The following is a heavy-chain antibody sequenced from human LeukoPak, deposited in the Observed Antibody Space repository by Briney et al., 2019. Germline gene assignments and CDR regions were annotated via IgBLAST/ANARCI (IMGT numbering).Heavy chain of an antibody. CDR3: AGRYDYVWGSLDC. J-gene: IGHJ4*02. CDR2: INPNSGGT. CDR1: GYTFTSYD. Sequence: ASVKVSCKASGYTFTSYDINWVRQATGQGLEWMGWINPNSGGTNYAQKFQGRVTITTDESTSTAYMELSSLRSEDTAVYYCAGRYDYVWGSLDCWGQGTLVTVSS. D-gene: IGHD3-16*01. V-gene: IGHV1-8*03.